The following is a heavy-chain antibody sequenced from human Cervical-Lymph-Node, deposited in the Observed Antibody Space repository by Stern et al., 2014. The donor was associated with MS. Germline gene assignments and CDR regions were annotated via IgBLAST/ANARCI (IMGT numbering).Heavy chain of an antibody. J-gene: IGHJ4*02. CDR2: LSNEGSKQ. V-gene: IGHV3-30-3*01. CDR1: GFIFSSYA. CDR3: ARDTCRGGGCYFRY. D-gene: IGHD2-15*01. Sequence: VQLVESGGGVVQPGRSLRLSCAASGFIFSSYAMHWVRQAPGKGLDWVAFLSNEGSKQFYADSVKGRFTISRDNSNYTLYLQMNSLRPEDTAVYYCARDTCRGGGCYFRYWGQGILITVSS.